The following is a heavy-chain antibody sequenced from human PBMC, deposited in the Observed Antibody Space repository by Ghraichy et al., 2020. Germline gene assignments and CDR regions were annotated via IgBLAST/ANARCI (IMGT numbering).Heavy chain of an antibody. Sequence: GGSLRLSCTASGFTFSGSHMHWVRQASGRGLEWVGHVRSKADNYETAYAASVKGRFTISRDDSKDTAYLHMNSLETEDTAIYYCSRQTDSCHDYWGQGIQVTVSS. CDR3: SRQTDSCHDY. D-gene: IGHD4-11*01. V-gene: IGHV3-73*01. CDR1: GFTFSGSH. CDR2: VRSKADNYET. J-gene: IGHJ4*02.